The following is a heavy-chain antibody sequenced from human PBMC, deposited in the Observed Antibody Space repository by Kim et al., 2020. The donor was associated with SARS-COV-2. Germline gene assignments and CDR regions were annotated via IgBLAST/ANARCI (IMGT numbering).Heavy chain of an antibody. CDR3: ATHSYGQLLAHYGMDV. V-gene: IGHV5-10-1*04. D-gene: IGHD1-1*01. J-gene: IGHJ6*02. CDR2: IDPSDSYV. CDR1: GYIFTYYW. Sequence: GESLKISCKPSGYIFTYYWITWVRQTPGQGLEWMGRIDPSDSYVYYTPPFQGRVTMSVDKSASTAYLQWHSLKTSDTATYFCATHSYGQLLAHYGMDVWG.